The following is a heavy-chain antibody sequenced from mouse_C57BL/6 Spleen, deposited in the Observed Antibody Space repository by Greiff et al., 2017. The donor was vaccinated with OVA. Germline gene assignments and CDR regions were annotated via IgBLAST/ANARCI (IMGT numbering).Heavy chain of an antibody. CDR1: GYTFTSYW. CDR2: IDPSDSYT. V-gene: IGHV1-50*01. D-gene: IGHD3-2*02. Sequence: VQLQQPGAELVKPGASVKLSCKASGYTFTSYWMQWVKQRPGQGLEWIGEIDPSDSYTNYNQKFKGKATLTVDTSSSTAYMQLSSLTSEDSAVYYCASQQLRLHWFAYWGQGTLVTVSA. J-gene: IGHJ3*01. CDR3: ASQQLRLHWFAY.